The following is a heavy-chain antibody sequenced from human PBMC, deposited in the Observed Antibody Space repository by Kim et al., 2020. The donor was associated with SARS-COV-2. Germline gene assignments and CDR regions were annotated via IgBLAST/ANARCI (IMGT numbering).Heavy chain of an antibody. Sequence: GGSLRLSCVASGFTFSSYAMHWVRQAPGKGLEWVAVTSYDGSNKYYADSVKGRFTISRDNSKNTLYLQMNSLRAEDTAVYYCARDGRLWLRFGSEYYFDYWGQGTLVTVSS. V-gene: IGHV3-30-3*01. CDR3: ARDGRLWLRFGSEYYFDY. D-gene: IGHD5-12*01. CDR1: GFTFSSYA. CDR2: TSYDGSNK. J-gene: IGHJ4*02.